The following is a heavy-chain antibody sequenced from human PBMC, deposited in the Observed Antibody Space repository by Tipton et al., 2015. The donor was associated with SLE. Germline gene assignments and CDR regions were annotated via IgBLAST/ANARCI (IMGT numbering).Heavy chain of an antibody. CDR3: TRDILQGRYYFDY. CDR2: IRGKAYGATT. D-gene: IGHD4-11*01. Sequence: SLRLSCTASGFTFGDYAMSWVRQAPGKGLEWVGFIRGKAYGATTEFAASVKGRFTISRDDSYSIAYLQMNSLKTEDTAVYYCTRDILQGRYYFDYWGQGTLVTVSS. V-gene: IGHV3-49*04. CDR1: GFTFGDYA. J-gene: IGHJ4*02.